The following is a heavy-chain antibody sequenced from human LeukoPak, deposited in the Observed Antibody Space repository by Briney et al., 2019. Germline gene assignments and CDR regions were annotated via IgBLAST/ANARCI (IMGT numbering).Heavy chain of an antibody. CDR2: IRYDGSNS. D-gene: IGHD5-24*01. J-gene: IGHJ3*02. CDR3: AKATRGAVEDAFDI. CDR1: RFTFSSYG. V-gene: IGHV3-30*02. Sequence: HPGGSLRLSCVGSRFTFSSYGMHWVRQAPGEGLEWVAFIRYDGSNSYYIDSVKGRFTISRDNSKNTLYLQMNSLRAEDTAVYYCAKATRGAVEDAFDIWGQGTMVTVSS.